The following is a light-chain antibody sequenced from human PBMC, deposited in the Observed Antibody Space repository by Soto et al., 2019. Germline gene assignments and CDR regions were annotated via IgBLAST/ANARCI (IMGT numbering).Light chain of an antibody. CDR2: DAS. CDR3: QQRLNRPLS. V-gene: IGKV3-11*01. CDR1: QSVGTS. J-gene: IGKJ3*01. Sequence: EIVVTQSPATLSLSPGERATLSCRAGQSVGTSLAWFQQKPGQAPRLLIYDASNRATGIPARFSGSRSGPDLTLTIRCLENEDFAVNYCQQRLNRPLSFGPGTKVDIK.